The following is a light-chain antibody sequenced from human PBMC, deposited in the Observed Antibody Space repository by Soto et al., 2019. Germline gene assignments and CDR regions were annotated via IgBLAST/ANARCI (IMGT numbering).Light chain of an antibody. J-gene: IGKJ2*01. CDR3: QQYSSIPHT. V-gene: IGKV3-20*01. CDR2: CIS. CDR1: QSVTNSF. Sequence: ENVLTQSPGTLSLSPGERATLSCRASQSVTNSFFAWYQQKPGQATRLLIYCISSRATGIPDRFSVSGSGTEFTLIISRLEPDDFVVYYCQQYSSIPHTFGQGTKLEVK.